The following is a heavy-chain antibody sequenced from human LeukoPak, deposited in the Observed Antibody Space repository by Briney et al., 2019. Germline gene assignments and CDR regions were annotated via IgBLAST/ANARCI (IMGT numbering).Heavy chain of an antibody. Sequence: PGGSLRLSCATSGFTFSSYAMSWVRQARGKGLECVSDIGASDGWTYYVGTVEGGFTISRDNYKNAHYLQMNSLRAEDTAVYYCAKEEGYVILTGLDYWGQGTLVTVSS. CDR2: IGASDGWT. CDR3: AKEEGYVILTGLDY. V-gene: IGHV3-23*01. D-gene: IGHD3-9*01. J-gene: IGHJ4*02. CDR1: GFTFSSYA.